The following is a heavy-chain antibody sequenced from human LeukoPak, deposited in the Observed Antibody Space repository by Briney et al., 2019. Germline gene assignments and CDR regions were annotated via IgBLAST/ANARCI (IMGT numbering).Heavy chain of an antibody. J-gene: IGHJ4*02. CDR1: GFTFSSYE. V-gene: IGHV3-48*03. D-gene: IGHD6-19*01. Sequence: GGSLRLSCAASGFTFSSYEMNWVRQAPGKGPEWVSYISSSGSTIYYADSVNGRFTISRDNAKNSLYLQMNSLRAEDTAVYYCARVEWLANFDYWGQGTLVTVSS. CDR2: ISSSGSTI. CDR3: ARVEWLANFDY.